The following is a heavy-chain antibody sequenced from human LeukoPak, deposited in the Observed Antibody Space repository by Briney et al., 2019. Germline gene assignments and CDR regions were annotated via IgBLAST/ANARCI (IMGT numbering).Heavy chain of an antibody. J-gene: IGHJ4*02. CDR2: IYYSGST. D-gene: IGHD2-21*01. Sequence: PSETLSLTCTVSGGSISSNSYYWGWIRQPPGKGLEWLGSIYYSGSTYYNPSLESRVTISVHTSKNQFFLKLSSVTAADTALYYCARHRMIVAPLYHFDYWGQGTLVTVSS. V-gene: IGHV4-39*01. CDR1: GGSISSNSYY. CDR3: ARHRMIVAPLYHFDY.